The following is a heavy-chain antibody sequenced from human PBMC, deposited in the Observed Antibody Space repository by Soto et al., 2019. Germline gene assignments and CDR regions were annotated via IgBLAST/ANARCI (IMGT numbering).Heavy chain of an antibody. D-gene: IGHD3-3*01. CDR3: VREMGHSEFWGIHERGLDV. CDR2: ISWNSDII. CDR1: GLTVEDHA. V-gene: IGHV3-9*01. Sequence: SVRLSCIASGLTVEDHAMHWVRQGPGKGLMWVSGISWNSDIIVYADSVKGRFTMSRDNVKNSLYLQISSLRSEDTAVYYCVREMGHSEFWGIHERGLDVWGQGTMVTVSS. J-gene: IGHJ6*02.